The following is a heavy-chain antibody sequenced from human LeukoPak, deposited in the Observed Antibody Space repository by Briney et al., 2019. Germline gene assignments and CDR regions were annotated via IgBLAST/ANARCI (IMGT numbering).Heavy chain of an antibody. Sequence: PGGSLRLSCAASGFTFSSYSMNWVRQAPGKGLEWVSSISSSSSYIYYADSVKGRFTISRDNAKNSLYLQMNSLRAEDTAVYYCARDCCVDLAWGRGAFDIWGQGTMVTVSS. CDR2: ISSSSSYI. CDR3: ARDCCVDLAWGRGAFDI. CDR1: GFTFSSYS. J-gene: IGHJ3*02. V-gene: IGHV3-21*01. D-gene: IGHD3-16*01.